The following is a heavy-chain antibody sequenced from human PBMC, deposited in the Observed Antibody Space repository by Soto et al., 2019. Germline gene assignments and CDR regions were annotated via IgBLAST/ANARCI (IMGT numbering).Heavy chain of an antibody. D-gene: IGHD2-2*01. CDR3: ARGSGKVVVVPAAVSWFDP. Sequence: SVNVSCKASGGTFSSYAISWVRQAPGQGLEWMGGIIPIFGTANYAQKFQGRVTITADESTSTAYMELSSLRSEDTAVYYCARGSGKVVVVPAAVSWFDPWGQGTLVTVSS. V-gene: IGHV1-69*13. J-gene: IGHJ5*02. CDR1: GGTFSSYA. CDR2: IIPIFGTA.